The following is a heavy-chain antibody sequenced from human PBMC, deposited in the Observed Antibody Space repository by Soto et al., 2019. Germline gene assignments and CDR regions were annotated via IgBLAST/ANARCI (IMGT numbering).Heavy chain of an antibody. V-gene: IGHV3-23*01. CDR2: ISGSGGST. Sequence: EVQLLESGGGLVQPGGSLRLSCAASGFTFSSYAMSWVPQAPGKGLEWFSAISGSGGSTYYADSVKGRFTISRDNSKNTMYLQMNSLRAEDTAVYYCASCIAARFYYDYYMDVCGKGTTVTVSS. CDR3: ASCIAARFYYDYYMDV. D-gene: IGHD6-6*01. CDR1: GFTFSSYA. J-gene: IGHJ6*03.